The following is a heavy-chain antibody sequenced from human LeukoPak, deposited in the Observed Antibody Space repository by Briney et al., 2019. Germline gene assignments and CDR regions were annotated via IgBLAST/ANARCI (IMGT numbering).Heavy chain of an antibody. J-gene: IGHJ6*03. CDR2: ISAYNGNT. V-gene: IGHV1-18*01. CDR1: GYTFTSYG. CDR3: ARDLRGWWTFYYYYYMDV. Sequence: GASVKVSCKASGYTFTSYGISWVRQALGQGLEWMGWISAYNGNTNYAQKLQGRVTMTTDTSTSTAYMELRSLRSDDTAVYYCARDLRGWWTFYYYYYMDVWGKGTTVTVSS. D-gene: IGHD2-15*01.